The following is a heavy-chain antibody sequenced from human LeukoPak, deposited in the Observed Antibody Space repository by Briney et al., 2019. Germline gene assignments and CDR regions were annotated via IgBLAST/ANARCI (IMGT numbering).Heavy chain of an antibody. V-gene: IGHV4-59*01. CDR2: MFNSGTT. J-gene: IGHJ4*02. CDR1: GVSISDYY. Sequence: SETLSLTCTVSGVSISDYYWSWIRQPPGKGLEWIGYMFNSGTTKYNPSLKRRVTILVEMPKNQFSLKLNSVTAADTAMYYCARGGYGLAFEYWGQGTLVTVSS. CDR3: ARGGYGLAFEY. D-gene: IGHD3-10*01.